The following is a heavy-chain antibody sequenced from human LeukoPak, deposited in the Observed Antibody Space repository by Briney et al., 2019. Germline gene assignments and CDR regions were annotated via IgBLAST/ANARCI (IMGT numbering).Heavy chain of an antibody. CDR1: GGTFSSYA. D-gene: IGHD4-23*01. CDR3: ARNPKRNYGGNSGGLDY. V-gene: IGHV1-69*04. J-gene: IGHJ4*02. CDR2: IIPILAIA. Sequence: GASVKVSCKASGGTFSSYAISSVRQAPGHGLEWMGRIIPILAIANYAQKFQGRVTITADKSTSTAYMELSSLRSEDTAVYYCARNPKRNYGGNSGGLDYWGQGTLVTVSS.